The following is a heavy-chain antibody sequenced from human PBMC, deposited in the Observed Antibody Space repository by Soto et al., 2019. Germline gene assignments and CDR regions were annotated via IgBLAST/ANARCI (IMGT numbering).Heavy chain of an antibody. J-gene: IGHJ4*02. CDR3: ATSYGSGSRPFEY. D-gene: IGHD3-10*01. CDR1: GGTFNSYT. Sequence: QVQLVQSGAEVKKSGSSVRVSCKASGGTFNSYTLSWVRQAPGQRLEWMGRIIPMLSMSTYAQKFQGRVSIIADKSTNTVYLDLSRLRSDDTAIYYCATSYGSGSRPFEYWGQGTLVTVSS. V-gene: IGHV1-69*02. CDR2: IIPMLSMS.